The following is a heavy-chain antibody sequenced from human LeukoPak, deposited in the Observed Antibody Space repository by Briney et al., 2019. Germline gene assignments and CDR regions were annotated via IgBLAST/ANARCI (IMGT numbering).Heavy chain of an antibody. CDR1: GYTFTSYD. D-gene: IGHD3-22*01. Sequence: ASVNVSCKASGYTFTSYDINWVRQATGQGLEWMGWMNPNSGNTGYAQKFQGRVTMTRNTSISTAYMELSSLRSEDTAVYYCARGTGGIVVVTDAFDIWGQGTMVTVSS. V-gene: IGHV1-8*01. CDR3: ARGTGGIVVVTDAFDI. J-gene: IGHJ3*02. CDR2: MNPNSGNT.